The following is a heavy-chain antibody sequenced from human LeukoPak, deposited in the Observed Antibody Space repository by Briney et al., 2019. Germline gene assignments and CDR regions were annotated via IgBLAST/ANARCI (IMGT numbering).Heavy chain of an antibody. CDR3: ARDREDIVATIADLDY. V-gene: IGHV1-18*01. J-gene: IGHJ4*02. CDR1: GYTFTSYG. D-gene: IGHD5-12*01. Sequence: ASVKVSCKASGYTFTSYGISWVRQAPGQGLEWKGWISAYNGNTNYAQKLQGRVTMTTDTSTSTAYMELRSLRSDDTAVYYCARDREDIVATIADLDYWGQGTLVTVSS. CDR2: ISAYNGNT.